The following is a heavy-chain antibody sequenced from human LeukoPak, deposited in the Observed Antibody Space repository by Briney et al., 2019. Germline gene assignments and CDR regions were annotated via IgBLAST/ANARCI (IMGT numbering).Heavy chain of an antibody. D-gene: IGHD3-3*01. Sequence: ASVKVSCKASGGTFSSYAISWVRQAPGQGLEWMGWISAYNGNTNYAQKLQGRVTMTTDTSTSTAYMELSSLRSEDTAVYYCASNGPLEGFLEWLSSGAFFDYWGQGTLVTVSS. V-gene: IGHV1-18*01. J-gene: IGHJ4*02. CDR3: ASNGPLEGFLEWLSSGAFFDY. CDR1: GGTFSSYA. CDR2: ISAYNGNT.